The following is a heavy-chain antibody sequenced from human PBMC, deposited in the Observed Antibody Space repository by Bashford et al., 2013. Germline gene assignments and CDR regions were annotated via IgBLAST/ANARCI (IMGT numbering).Heavy chain of an antibody. CDR3: ARARKYQLLYDAFDI. J-gene: IGHJ3*02. V-gene: IGHV4-34*01. D-gene: IGHD2-2*02. CDR1: GGSFSGYY. Sequence: SETLSLTCAVYGGSFSGYYWSWIRQTPGKGLEWLGEINHSGNTKYIPSLKSRVTISVDTSKNQFSLKLSSVTAADTAVYYCARARKYQLLYDAFDIWGQGTMVTVSS. CDR2: INHSGNT.